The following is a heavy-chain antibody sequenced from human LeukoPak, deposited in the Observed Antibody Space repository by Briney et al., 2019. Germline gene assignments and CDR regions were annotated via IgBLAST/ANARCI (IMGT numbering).Heavy chain of an antibody. J-gene: IGHJ5*02. V-gene: IGHV4-34*01. D-gene: IGHD2-2*01. Sequence: ETLSLTCAVYGGSFSGYYWSWIRQPPGKGLEWIGEINHSGSTNYNPSLTSRVTISVNTSKNQFSLKLISVTAADTAVYYCARDYCSSTSCSGPFDPWGQGTLVTVSS. CDR3: ARDYCSSTSCSGPFDP. CDR2: INHSGST. CDR1: GGSFSGYY.